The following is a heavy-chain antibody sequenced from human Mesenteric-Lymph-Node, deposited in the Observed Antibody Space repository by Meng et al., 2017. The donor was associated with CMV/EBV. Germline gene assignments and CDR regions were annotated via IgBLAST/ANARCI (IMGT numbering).Heavy chain of an antibody. Sequence: ESLKISCAASGFTFSIYWMSWVRQPPGKGLEWIGEINHSGSTNYNPSLKSRVTISVDTSKNQFSLKLSSVTAADTAVYYCARVHYYYYGMDVWGQGTTVTVSS. CDR1: GFTFSIYW. CDR3: ARVHYYYYGMDV. J-gene: IGHJ6*02. CDR2: INHSGST. V-gene: IGHV4-34*01.